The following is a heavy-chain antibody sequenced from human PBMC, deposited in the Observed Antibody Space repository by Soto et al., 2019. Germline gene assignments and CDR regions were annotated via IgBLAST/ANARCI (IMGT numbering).Heavy chain of an antibody. J-gene: IGHJ4*02. V-gene: IGHV1-69*13. Sequence: ASVKVSCKASGGTFSSYAISWVRQAPGQGLEWMGGIIPIFGTANYAQKFQGRVTITADESTSTAYMELSSLRSEDTAVYYCASQGKVATIYDYWGQGTLVTVSS. CDR1: GGTFSSYA. D-gene: IGHD5-12*01. CDR2: IIPIFGTA. CDR3: ASQGKVATIYDY.